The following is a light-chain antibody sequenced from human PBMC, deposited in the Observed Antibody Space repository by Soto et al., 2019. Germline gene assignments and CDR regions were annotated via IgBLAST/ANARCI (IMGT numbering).Light chain of an antibody. Sequence: QSVLTQPPSASGTPGQRVTISCSGSRSNIGGHAVNWYQQLPGTAPKRLIFSSDQRPSGVPERFSGSKSGTSASLAISGLQSEDEAYYSCAAWDDSLNVVVFGGGTKVTVL. J-gene: IGLJ2*01. CDR2: SSD. CDR3: AAWDDSLNVVV. CDR1: RSNIGGHA. V-gene: IGLV1-44*01.